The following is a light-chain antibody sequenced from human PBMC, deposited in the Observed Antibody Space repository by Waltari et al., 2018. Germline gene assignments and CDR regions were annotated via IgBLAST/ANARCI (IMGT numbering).Light chain of an antibody. CDR3: ALYLGGGTWV. J-gene: IGLJ3*02. CDR1: SRHVSTDLY. Sequence: QTVVTQEPSRSVSPGGTVTLTFDLSSRHVSTDLYPPWYQQTPGQAPRTLIYSTGIRSSGVPDRFSGSILGNKAALTITEAQADDEAFYYCALYLGGGTWVFGGGTRLTVL. CDR2: STG. V-gene: IGLV8-61*01.